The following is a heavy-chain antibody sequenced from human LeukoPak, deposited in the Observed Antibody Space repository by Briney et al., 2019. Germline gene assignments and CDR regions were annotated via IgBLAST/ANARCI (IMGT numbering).Heavy chain of an antibody. Sequence: QPGGSLKLSCAGSGFTFSGSAMHWVRQASRRGLEWIGHIRTKANNYATAYSASVRGRFTISRDDSTNTAYLQMNSLKIEDSAIYYCTRLGEYASLSGDYWGQGTLVTVSS. D-gene: IGHD2-2*01. CDR1: GFTFSGSA. V-gene: IGHV3-73*01. CDR2: IRTKANNYAT. J-gene: IGHJ4*02. CDR3: TRLGEYASLSGDY.